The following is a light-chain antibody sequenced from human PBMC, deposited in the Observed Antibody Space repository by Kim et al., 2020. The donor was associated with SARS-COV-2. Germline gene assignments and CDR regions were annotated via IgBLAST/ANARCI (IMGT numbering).Light chain of an antibody. J-gene: IGKJ2*01. V-gene: IGKV3-20*01. CDR1: ETVSSSY. CDR3: QQYGASVYT. CDR2: GAS. Sequence: EVVLTQSPGTLSLSPGESATLSCRTSETVSSSYIAWYRQRPGQPPSLLIYGASRRATGIPDRFSGSWSGKDFSLTISRLEPEDFVVYYCQQYGASVYTFGQGTKLEIK.